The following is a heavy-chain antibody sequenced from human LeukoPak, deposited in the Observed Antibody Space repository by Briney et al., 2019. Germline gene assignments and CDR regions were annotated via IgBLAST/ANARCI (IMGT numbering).Heavy chain of an antibody. CDR2: IYYSGST. J-gene: IGHJ5*02. D-gene: IGHD2-2*01. V-gene: IGHV4-39*01. Sequence: SETLSLTCTVSGGSISSSSYYWGWIRQPPGKGLEWIGSIYYSGSTYYNPSIKSRVTISVDTAKNQFSLKLSSVTAADTAVYYCARQAVGYCSSTSCPADYNWFDPWGQGTLVTVSS. CDR3: ARQAVGYCSSTSCPADYNWFDP. CDR1: GGSISSSSYY.